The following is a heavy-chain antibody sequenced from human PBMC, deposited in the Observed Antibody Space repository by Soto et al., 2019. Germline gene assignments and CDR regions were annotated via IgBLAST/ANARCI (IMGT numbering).Heavy chain of an antibody. Sequence: ESGGGLVQPGGSLRLSCAASGLTFSNYAMSWVRQAPGKGLECVSTIVGSRTYYTDSVKGRFTISRDNSQNTLYLQMNNLRADDTAVYYCAKDLRDWLRNAFDVWGQGTMVTVSS. V-gene: IGHV3-23*01. CDR1: GLTFSNYA. CDR3: AKDLRDWLRNAFDV. D-gene: IGHD5-12*01. CDR2: IVGSRT. J-gene: IGHJ3*01.